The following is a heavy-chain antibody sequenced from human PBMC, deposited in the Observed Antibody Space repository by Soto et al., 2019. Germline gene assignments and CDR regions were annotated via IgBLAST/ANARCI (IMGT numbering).Heavy chain of an antibody. CDR1: GGTFSSYA. V-gene: IGHV1-69*13. CDR3: ASGIAVAGKPLYYYGMDI. Sequence: SVKVSCKASGGTFSSYAISWVRQAPGQGLEWMGGIIPIFGTVNYAQKFQGRVTITADESTSTAYMELSSLRSEDTAVYYCASGIAVAGKPLYYYGMDIWGQGTTVTVPS. J-gene: IGHJ6*02. CDR2: IIPIFGTV. D-gene: IGHD6-19*01.